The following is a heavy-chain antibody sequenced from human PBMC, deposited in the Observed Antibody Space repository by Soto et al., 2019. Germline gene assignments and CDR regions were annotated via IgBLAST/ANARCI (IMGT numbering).Heavy chain of an antibody. V-gene: IGHV4-4*02. Sequence: PSETLSLTCAVSGGSISSSNWWSRVRQPPGKGLEWIGEIYHSGSTNYNPSLKSRVTISVDKSKNQFSLKLSSVTAADTAVYYCARVTFGGVIVYYYYGMDVWGQGTTVTVSS. CDR2: IYHSGST. CDR3: ARVTFGGVIVYYYYGMDV. CDR1: GGSISSSNW. D-gene: IGHD3-16*02. J-gene: IGHJ6*02.